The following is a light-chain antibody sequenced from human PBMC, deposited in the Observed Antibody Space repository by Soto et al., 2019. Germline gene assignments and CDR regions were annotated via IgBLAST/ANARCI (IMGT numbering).Light chain of an antibody. CDR2: EVS. CDR3: SSFTSSTTEV. J-gene: IGLJ3*02. CDR1: SSDVGGYNY. V-gene: IGLV2-14*01. Sequence: QSALTQPASVSGSPEQSITISCTGTSSDVGGYNYVSWYQHHPGKAPKLMIYEVSNRPSGVSNRFSGSKSGNTASLTISGLQAEDEADYYCSSFTSSTTEVFGGGTKLTVL.